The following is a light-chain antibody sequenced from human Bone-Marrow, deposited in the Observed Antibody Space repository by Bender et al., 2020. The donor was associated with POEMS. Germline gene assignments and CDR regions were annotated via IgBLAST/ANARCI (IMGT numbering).Light chain of an antibody. Sequence: QSALTQPASVSGSPGQSITISCTGTSSDVGGYNYVSWYQQHPGKAPKLMIYDVSNRPSGVSGRFSGSKSGNTASLTISGLQADDEAYYHCCSYAAGPGHVVFGGGTMLTVL. J-gene: IGLJ2*01. CDR1: SSDVGGYNY. V-gene: IGLV2-14*03. CDR3: CSYAAGPGHVV. CDR2: DVS.